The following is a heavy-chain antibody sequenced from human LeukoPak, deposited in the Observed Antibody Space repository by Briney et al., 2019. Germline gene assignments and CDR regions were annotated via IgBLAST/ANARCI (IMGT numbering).Heavy chain of an antibody. CDR3: ARVRANYFDY. J-gene: IGHJ4*02. Sequence: PSETLSLTCTVSGGSISSYYWSWVRQPPGKGLEWIGYIYFSGSTNYNPSLKSRVTISVDTSKNQFSLKLSSVTAADTAVYYCARVRANYFDYWGQGTLVTVSS. CDR1: GGSISSYY. V-gene: IGHV4-59*01. CDR2: IYFSGST.